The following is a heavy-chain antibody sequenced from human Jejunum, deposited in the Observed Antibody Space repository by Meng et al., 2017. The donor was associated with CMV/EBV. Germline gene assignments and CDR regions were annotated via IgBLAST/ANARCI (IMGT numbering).Heavy chain of an antibody. CDR2: IKQDGSAT. J-gene: IGHJ4*02. CDR1: GFTYSNFW. Sequence: SCSVSGFTYSNFWVSWVRQSPGMGLEWVANIKQDGSATYYADSVKGRFTISRDNAKNSLYLQMDNLRADDTAVYYCVREDIVVFDYWGQGTLVTVSS. D-gene: IGHD2-15*01. CDR3: VREDIVVFDY. V-gene: IGHV3-7*01.